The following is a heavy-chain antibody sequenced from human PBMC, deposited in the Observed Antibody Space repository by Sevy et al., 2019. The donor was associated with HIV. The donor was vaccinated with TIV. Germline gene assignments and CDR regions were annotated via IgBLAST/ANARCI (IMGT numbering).Heavy chain of an antibody. CDR2: ISGSGNSA. CDR3: AKGGRSYGDSYFDH. J-gene: IGHJ4*02. V-gene: IGHV3-23*01. Sequence: GGSLRLSCAASGFTFSISAMTWVRQAPGMGLGWVSVISGSGNSAYYADSVKGRFTISRDNSKNTLSLQMNSLRAEDTAVYYCAKGGRSYGDSYFDHWGQGTLVTVSS. D-gene: IGHD5-18*01. CDR1: GFTFSISA.